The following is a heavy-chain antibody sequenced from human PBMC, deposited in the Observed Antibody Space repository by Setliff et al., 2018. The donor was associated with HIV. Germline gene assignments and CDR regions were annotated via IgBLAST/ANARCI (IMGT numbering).Heavy chain of an antibody. V-gene: IGHV3-33*01. CDR3: ARPLWFGELSTYYYYAMGV. J-gene: IGHJ6*02. CDR1: GFSFSSYG. D-gene: IGHD3-10*01. CDR2: IWHDGTNK. Sequence: GGSLRLSCAASGFSFSSYGMHWVRQAPGKGLEWVAVIWHDGTNKFYADSVKGRFTISRDNFKNTLYLQMDSLRADDTAVYYCARPLWFGELSTYYYYAMGVWGQGTTVTVSS.